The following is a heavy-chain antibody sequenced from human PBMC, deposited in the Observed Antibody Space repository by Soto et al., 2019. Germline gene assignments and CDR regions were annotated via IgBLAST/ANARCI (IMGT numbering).Heavy chain of an antibody. CDR2: FSGRSKST. CDR1: GFTVNNTA. J-gene: IGHJ3*02. CDR3: AKGIDCGADCHSYDTFDI. D-gene: IGHD2-21*02. Sequence: GGSLRLSCAASGFTVNNTAMTWVRQAPGKGLEWVSAFSGRSKSTYYATSVKSRFTTSKDNSKNTLYLQMNSLRAEDTALYYCAKGIDCGADCHSYDTFDIWGQGTVVTVSS. V-gene: IGHV3-23*01.